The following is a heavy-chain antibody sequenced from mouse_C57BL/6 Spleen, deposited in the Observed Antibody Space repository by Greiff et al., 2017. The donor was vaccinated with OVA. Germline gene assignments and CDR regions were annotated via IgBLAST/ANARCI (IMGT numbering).Heavy chain of an antibody. J-gene: IGHJ2*01. D-gene: IGHD1-1*01. CDR3: ARSDYYGSSLYYFDY. Sequence: EVKLVESGAELVKPGASVKLSCTASGFNIKDYYMHWVKQRTEQGLEWIGRIDPEDGETKYAPKFQGKATITADTSSNTAYLQLSSLTSEDTAVYYCARSDYYGSSLYYFDYWGQGTTRTVSS. CDR2: IDPEDGET. CDR1: GFNIKDYY. V-gene: IGHV14-2*01.